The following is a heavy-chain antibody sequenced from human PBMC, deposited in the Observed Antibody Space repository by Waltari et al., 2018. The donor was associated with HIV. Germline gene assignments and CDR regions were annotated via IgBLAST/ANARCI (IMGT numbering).Heavy chain of an antibody. D-gene: IGHD3-3*01. CDR1: GYSISSGYY. J-gene: IGHJ4*02. CDR2: IYHSGST. V-gene: IGHV4-38-2*02. CDR3: ARDGLLEWLYDY. Sequence: QVQLQESGPGLVKPSETLSLTCAVSGYSISSGYYWGWIRQPPGKGLEWIGSIYHSGSTYYNPSLKSRVTISVDTSKNQFSLKLSSVTAADTAVYYCARDGLLEWLYDYWGQGTLVTVSS.